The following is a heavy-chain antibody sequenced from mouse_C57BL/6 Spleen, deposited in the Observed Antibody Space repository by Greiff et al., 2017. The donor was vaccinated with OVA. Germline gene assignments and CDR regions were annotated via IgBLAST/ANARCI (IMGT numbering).Heavy chain of an antibody. V-gene: IGHV1-7*01. Sequence: VKLVESGAELAKPGASVKLSCKASGYTFTSYWMHWVKQRPGQGLEWIGYINPSSGYTKYNQKFKDKATLTADKSSSTAYMQLSSLTYEDSAVYYCASITTVVAYYFDYWGQGTTLTVSS. J-gene: IGHJ2*01. CDR3: ASITTVVAYYFDY. CDR1: GYTFTSYW. CDR2: INPSSGYT. D-gene: IGHD1-1*01.